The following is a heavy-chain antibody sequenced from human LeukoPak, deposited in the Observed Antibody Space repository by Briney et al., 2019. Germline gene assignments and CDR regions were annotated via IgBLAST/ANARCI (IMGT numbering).Heavy chain of an antibody. J-gene: IGHJ4*02. CDR1: GFTFSSYA. D-gene: IGHD4/OR15-4a*01. V-gene: IGHV3-30-3*01. Sequence: PGGSLRLSCAASGFTFSSYAMHWVRQAPGKGLEWVAVISYDGSNKYYADSVKGRFTISRDNSKNTLYLQMNSLGAEDTAVYYCAKESGALGAPLYDYWGQGILVTGSS. CDR3: AKESGALGAPLYDY. CDR2: ISYDGSNK.